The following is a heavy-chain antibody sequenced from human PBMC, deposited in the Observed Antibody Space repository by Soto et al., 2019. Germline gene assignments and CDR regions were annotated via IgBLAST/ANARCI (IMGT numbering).Heavy chain of an antibody. CDR1: GGSISSGDYY. Sequence: TLSLTCTVSGGSISSGDYYWSWIRQPPGKGLEWIGYIYNSGSTYYNPSLKSRVTISVDTSKNQFSLKLSSVTAADTAVYYCARVPPYYDSSGFPDYWGQGTLVTVSS. CDR2: IYNSGST. J-gene: IGHJ4*02. CDR3: ARVPPYYDSSGFPDY. D-gene: IGHD3-22*01. V-gene: IGHV4-30-4*01.